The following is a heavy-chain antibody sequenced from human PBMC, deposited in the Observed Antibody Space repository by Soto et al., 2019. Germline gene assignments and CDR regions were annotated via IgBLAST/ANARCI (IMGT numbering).Heavy chain of an antibody. CDR3: ARGSQYDFWSGYQTSNWFDP. V-gene: IGHV3-30-3*01. D-gene: IGHD3-3*01. Sequence: GGSLRLSCAASGFTFSSYAMHWVRQAPGKGLEWVAVISYDGSNKYYADSVKGRFTISRDNSKNTLYLQMNSLRAEDTAVYYCARGSQYDFWSGYQTSNWFDPWGQGTLVTVSS. CDR2: ISYDGSNK. J-gene: IGHJ5*02. CDR1: GFTFSSYA.